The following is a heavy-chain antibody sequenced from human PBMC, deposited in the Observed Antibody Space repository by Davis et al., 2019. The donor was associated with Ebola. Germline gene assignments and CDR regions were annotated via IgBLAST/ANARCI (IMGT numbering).Heavy chain of an antibody. J-gene: IGHJ6*02. CDR1: GGTFSSYS. Sequence: AASVKVSCKASGGTFSSYSLSWVRQAPGQGLEWVGKIIPTVGIADYAQKFHGRVTITAAMSTTTVYMELSSLRSDDTALYYCARVPSFYDSSGYYGTGFADYYYHAMDVWGQGTTVTVSS. D-gene: IGHD3-22*01. CDR2: IIPTVGIA. CDR3: ARVPSFYDSSGYYGTGFADYYYHAMDV. V-gene: IGHV1-69*02.